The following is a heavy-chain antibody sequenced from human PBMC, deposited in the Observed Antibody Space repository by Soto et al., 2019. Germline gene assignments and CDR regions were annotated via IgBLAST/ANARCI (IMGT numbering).Heavy chain of an antibody. J-gene: IGHJ4*02. CDR3: ARLSHYSSSWYYFDY. CDR2: INHSGST. V-gene: IGHV4-34*01. Sequence: ASETLSLTCAVYGGSFSGYYWSWIRQPPGKGLEWIGEINHSGSTNYNPSLKSRVTISVDTSKNQFSLKLSSVTAADTAVYYCARLSHYSSSWYYFDYWGQGTLVTVSS. D-gene: IGHD6-13*01. CDR1: GGSFSGYY.